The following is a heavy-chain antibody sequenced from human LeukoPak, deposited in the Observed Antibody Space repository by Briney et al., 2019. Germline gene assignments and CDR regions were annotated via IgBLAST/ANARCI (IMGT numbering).Heavy chain of an antibody. Sequence: PGGSLGLSCAASGFTFSSYGMHWVRQAPGKGLEWVAVISYDGSNRYYADSVKGRFTISRDNSKNTLYLQMNSLRAEDTAVYYCAKDRNCGGDCYYFDYWGQGTLVTVSS. J-gene: IGHJ4*02. CDR1: GFTFSSYG. CDR2: ISYDGSNR. V-gene: IGHV3-30*18. D-gene: IGHD2-21*02. CDR3: AKDRNCGGDCYYFDY.